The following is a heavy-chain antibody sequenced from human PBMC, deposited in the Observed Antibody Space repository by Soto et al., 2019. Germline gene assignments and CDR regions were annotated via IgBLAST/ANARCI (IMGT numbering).Heavy chain of an antibody. CDR3: ARVAAYCRSSSCYVRDNYYYYYCMDV. CDR2: IIPIFGTA. V-gene: IGHV1-69*01. Sequence: QVQLVQSGAEVKKPGSSVKVSCKASGGTFSSYAISWVRQAPGQGLEWMGGIIPIFGTANYAQKFQGRVTITADDPTSTAYVELSSLRSEDTAVYYCARVAAYCRSSSCYVRDNYYYYYCMDVWGQGTTVTVSS. CDR1: GGTFSSYA. D-gene: IGHD2-2*01. J-gene: IGHJ6*02.